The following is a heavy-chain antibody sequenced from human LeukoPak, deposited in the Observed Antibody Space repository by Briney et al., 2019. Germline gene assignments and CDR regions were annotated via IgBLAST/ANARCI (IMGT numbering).Heavy chain of an antibody. CDR3: ARGATLGY. CDR2: INHSGST. V-gene: IGHV4-34*01. J-gene: IGHJ4*02. Sequence: PSETLSLTCAVYGGSFSGYYWSWIRQLPGKGLEWIGEINHSGSTNYNPSLKSRVTISVDTSKNQFSLKLSSVTAADTAVYYCARGATLGYWGQRTLVTVSS. CDR1: GGSFSGYY. D-gene: IGHD5-24*01.